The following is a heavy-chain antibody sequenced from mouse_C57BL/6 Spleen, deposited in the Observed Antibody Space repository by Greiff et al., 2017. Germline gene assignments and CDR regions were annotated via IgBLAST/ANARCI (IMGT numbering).Heavy chain of an antibody. CDR2: IDPEDGET. CDR1: GFNIKDYY. D-gene: IGHD2-3*01. J-gene: IGHJ3*01. Sequence: VQLQQSGAELVKPGASVKLSCTASGFNIKDYYMHWVKQRTEQGLEWIGRIDPEDGETKYAPKFQGKATITADPSSNTPYLQLSSLTSEDTAVYYCASSGYYWFAYWGQGTLVTVSA. V-gene: IGHV14-2*01. CDR3: ASSGYYWFAY.